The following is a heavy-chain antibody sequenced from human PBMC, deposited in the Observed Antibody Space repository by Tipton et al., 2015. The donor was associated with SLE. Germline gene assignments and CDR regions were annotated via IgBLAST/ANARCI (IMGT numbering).Heavy chain of an antibody. CDR3: ARESHNMGATFGD. J-gene: IGHJ4*02. CDR2: IYYSGST. V-gene: IGHV4-31*03. CDR1: GGSISSGG. D-gene: IGHD1-26*01. Sequence: TLSLTCTVSGGSISSGGWSWIRQHPGKGLEWIGYIYYSGSTYYNPSLKSRVTISVDTSKNQFSLKLSSVTAADTAVYFCARESHNMGATFGDWGQGTLVTVSS.